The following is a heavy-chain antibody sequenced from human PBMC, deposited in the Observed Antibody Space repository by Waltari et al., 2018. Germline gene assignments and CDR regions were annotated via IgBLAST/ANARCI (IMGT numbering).Heavy chain of an antibody. Sequence: EVQLLESGGGLVQPGGSLRLSCAASGFPFRSSWLYWVRQAPGKGLVWVSRINSDGSSTAYADSVQGRFTISRDNAKNTLYLQMNSLRVDDTAVYFCARLGSSTDFWYFDLWGRGTLVTVSS. CDR1: GFPFRSSW. J-gene: IGHJ2*01. D-gene: IGHD2-2*01. CDR3: ARLGSSTDFWYFDL. CDR2: INSDGSST. V-gene: IGHV3-74*01.